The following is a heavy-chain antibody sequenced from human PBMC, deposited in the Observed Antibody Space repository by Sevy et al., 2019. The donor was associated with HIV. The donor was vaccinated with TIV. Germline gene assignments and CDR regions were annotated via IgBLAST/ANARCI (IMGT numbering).Heavy chain of an antibody. V-gene: IGHV3-15*01. CDR2: IKSKTDGGTR. CDR1: GFTFSNAW. D-gene: IGHD1-26*01. CDR3: TAGVGTSDFDY. J-gene: IGHJ4*02. Sequence: GGSLTLSCVASGFTFSNAWMSWVRQTPRKGLEWVGRIKSKTDGGTRDFAAPVKGRFAIARDESKNTLSLHMDSLKTEDTAVYYCTAGVGTSDFDYWGQGILVTVSS.